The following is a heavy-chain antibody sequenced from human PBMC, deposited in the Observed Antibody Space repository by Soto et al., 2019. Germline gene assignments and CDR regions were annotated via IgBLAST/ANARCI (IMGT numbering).Heavy chain of an antibody. J-gene: IGHJ6*04. D-gene: IGHD3-10*01. Sequence: QLQLQESGPGLVKPSETLSLICSVSGDSITAYYLSWLRQSPGKELEWIGYIYHNGETNYNPSPKIRLTKSADTSKTQFSLTLSSATGADTGVYYCAGDKGGEFLKASAMDVWGKGTTVIVSS. V-gene: IGHV4-59*01. CDR3: AGDKGGEFLKASAMDV. CDR1: GDSITAYY. CDR2: IYHNGET.